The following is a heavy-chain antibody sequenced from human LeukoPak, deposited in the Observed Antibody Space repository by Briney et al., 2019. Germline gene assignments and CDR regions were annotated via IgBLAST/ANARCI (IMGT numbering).Heavy chain of an antibody. D-gene: IGHD5-18*01. CDR3: ARVEAQKSQPRGYSYGPNFDP. V-gene: IGHV4-39*07. Sequence: SETLSLTCTVSGGSISSSSYYWGWIRQPPGKGLEWIGSIYYSGSTYYNPSLKSRVTISVDTSKNQFSLKLSSVTAADTAVYYCARVEAQKSQPRGYSYGPNFDPWGQGTLVTVSS. J-gene: IGHJ5*02. CDR1: GGSISSSSYY. CDR2: IYYSGST.